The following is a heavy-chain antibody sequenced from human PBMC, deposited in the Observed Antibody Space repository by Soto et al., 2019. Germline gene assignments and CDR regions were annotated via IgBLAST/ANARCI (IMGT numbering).Heavy chain of an antibody. V-gene: IGHV6-1*01. CDR2: TYYRSKWYN. CDR3: ARDLTTIKGSGWTHYFDY. CDR1: GDSVSSNSAA. Sequence: PSQTLSLTCAIAGDSVSSNSAAWNWIRQSPSRGLEWLGRTYYRSKWYNDYAVSVKSRITINPDTSKNQFSLKLSSVTAADTAVYYCARDLTTIKGSGWTHYFDYWGQGTLVTVSS. D-gene: IGHD6-19*01. J-gene: IGHJ4*02.